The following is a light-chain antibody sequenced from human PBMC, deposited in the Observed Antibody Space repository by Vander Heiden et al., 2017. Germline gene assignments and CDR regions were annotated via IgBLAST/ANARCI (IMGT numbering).Light chain of an antibody. CDR3: QSADSRRV. J-gene: IGLJ2*01. CDR2: KDS. CDR1: ALPKQY. Sequence: SYELTQPPSVSVSPGQTARLTCSGDALPKQYAYWYQQKPGQAPVLVIDKDSERPAGIPERFSGSSSGTTVTLTISGVQAADEDDYSCQSADSRRVFGGGTKLTVL. V-gene: IGLV3-25*03.